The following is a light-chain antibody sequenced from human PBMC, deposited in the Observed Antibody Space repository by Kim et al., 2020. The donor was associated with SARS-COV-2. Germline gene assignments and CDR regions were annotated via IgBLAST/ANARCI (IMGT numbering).Light chain of an antibody. CDR2: EIS. CDR3: HQYNEWPLT. V-gene: IGKV3-15*01. CDR1: QSVRSN. Sequence: EIVMTQSPATLSVSPGEGATLFCRASQSVRSNLAWYRQKPGQAPRLLIHEISTRATGVPVRFSGSGSGTEFTLTISSLQSEDFGLYFCHQYNEWPLTFGGGTKVDIK. J-gene: IGKJ4*01.